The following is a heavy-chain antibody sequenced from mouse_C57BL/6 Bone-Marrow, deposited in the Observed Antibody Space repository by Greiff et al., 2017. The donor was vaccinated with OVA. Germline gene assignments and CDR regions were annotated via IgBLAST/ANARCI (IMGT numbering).Heavy chain of an antibody. J-gene: IGHJ4*01. D-gene: IGHD2-2*01. CDR1: GYTFTSYG. CDR2: IYPRSGNT. Sequence: VQLQQSGAELARPGASVKLSCKASGYTFTSYGISWVKQRTGQGLEWIGEIYPRSGNTYYNEKFKGKAILTADKSSSIVYLELRSLTSEESAVYVVCVWLRRGYYAAMDYWGQGTSVTVSS. V-gene: IGHV1-81*01. CDR3: CVWLRRGYYAAMDY.